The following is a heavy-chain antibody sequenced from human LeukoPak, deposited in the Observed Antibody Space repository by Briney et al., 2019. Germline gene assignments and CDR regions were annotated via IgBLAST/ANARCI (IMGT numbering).Heavy chain of an antibody. CDR3: ARVPRGSSEPSYDY. D-gene: IGHD1-14*01. CDR1: GFTFSSYD. V-gene: IGHV3-13*01. J-gene: IGHJ4*02. CDR2: IGTAGDT. Sequence: PGGSQRLSCAASGFTFSSYDMHWVRQATGKGLEWVSAIGTAGDTYYPGSVKGRFTISRENAKNSLYLQMSSLRAGDTAVYYCARVPRGSSEPSYDYWGQGTLVTVSS.